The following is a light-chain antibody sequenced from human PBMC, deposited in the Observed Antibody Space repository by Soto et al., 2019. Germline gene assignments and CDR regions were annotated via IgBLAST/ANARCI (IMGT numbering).Light chain of an antibody. CDR2: EVS. Sequence: QSALTQPASVSGSPGQSITISCTGTSSDVGGYNYVSWYQQQSGKAPKLVIHEVSNRPSGVSNRFSGSKSGNTASLTISGLQAEDEADYYCSSFTNSRAYVFGIGTKLNVL. CDR1: SSDVGGYNY. V-gene: IGLV2-14*01. CDR3: SSFTNSRAYV. J-gene: IGLJ1*01.